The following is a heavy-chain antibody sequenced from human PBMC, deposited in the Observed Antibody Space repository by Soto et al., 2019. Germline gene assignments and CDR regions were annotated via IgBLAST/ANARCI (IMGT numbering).Heavy chain of an antibody. CDR3: AKDFGSPAAIQIDY. CDR2: IWYDGSNK. V-gene: IGHV3-33*06. J-gene: IGHJ4*02. CDR1: GFTFSSYA. D-gene: IGHD2-2*01. Sequence: PGGSLRLSCVASGFTFSSYAMHWVRQVAGKGLEWVAVIWYDGSNKWYADSVKGRFTISRDNSRDTMYLQMNSLRDEDTAVYYCAKDFGSPAAIQIDYWGQGTLVTVSS.